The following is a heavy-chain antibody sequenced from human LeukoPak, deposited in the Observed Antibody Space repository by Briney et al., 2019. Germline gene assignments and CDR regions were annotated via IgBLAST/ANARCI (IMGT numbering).Heavy chain of an antibody. V-gene: IGHV3-23*01. CDR3: ARDGRGRHYYYYMDV. Sequence: GGSLRLSCAASGFTFSSYAMSWVRQAPGKGLEWVSAISGSGGSTYYADSVKGRFTISRDNSKNTLYLQMNSLRAEDTAVYYCARDGRGRHYYYYMDVWGKGTTVTVSS. CDR2: ISGSGGST. CDR1: GFTFSSYA. D-gene: IGHD6-6*01. J-gene: IGHJ6*03.